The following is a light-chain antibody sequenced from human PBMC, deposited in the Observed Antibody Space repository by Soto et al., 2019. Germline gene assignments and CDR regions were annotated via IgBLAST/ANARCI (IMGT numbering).Light chain of an antibody. Sequence: DIQMTQSTSSLSASVGDRVTITCRASQDISVYLAWYQQKPGQVPQLLIYSASTWQSGVPSRFSGSGSGTDFTRTISSQQPEDVATYDSQKCNTAPLTFGQGTRLEIK. CDR1: QDISVY. V-gene: IGKV1-27*01. CDR2: SAS. CDR3: QKCNTAPLT. J-gene: IGKJ5*01.